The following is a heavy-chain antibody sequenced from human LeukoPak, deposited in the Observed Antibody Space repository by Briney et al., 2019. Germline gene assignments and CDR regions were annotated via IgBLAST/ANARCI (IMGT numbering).Heavy chain of an antibody. CDR3: ARDHYYHGSGSYRY. D-gene: IGHD3-10*01. CDR1: GYTFTSYD. CDR2: MNPNSGNT. Sequence: GASVKVSCKASGYTFTSYDINWVRQATGQGLEWMGWMNPNSGNTGYAQKFQGRVTITRNTSISTAYMELSSLRSEDTAVYYCARDHYYHGSGSYRYWGQGTLVTVSS. J-gene: IGHJ4*02. V-gene: IGHV1-8*03.